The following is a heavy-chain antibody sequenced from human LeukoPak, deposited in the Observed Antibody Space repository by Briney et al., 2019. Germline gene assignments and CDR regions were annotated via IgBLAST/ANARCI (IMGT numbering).Heavy chain of an antibody. D-gene: IGHD1-26*01. Sequence: SSETLSLTCAVYGGSFSGYYWSWIRQPPGKGLEWIGEINHSGSTNYNPSLKSRVTISVDTSKNQFSLKLSSVTAADTAVYYCAREYSGGIFYYFDSGGGEPLAPVSS. CDR2: INHSGST. J-gene: IGHJ4*02. CDR1: GGSFSGYY. V-gene: IGHV4-34*01. CDR3: AREYSGGIFYYFDS.